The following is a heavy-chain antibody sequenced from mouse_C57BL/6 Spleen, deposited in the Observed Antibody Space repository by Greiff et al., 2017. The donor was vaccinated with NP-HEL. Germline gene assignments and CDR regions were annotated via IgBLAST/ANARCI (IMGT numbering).Heavy chain of an antibody. V-gene: IGHV1-26*01. CDR2: INPNNGGT. CDR1: GYTFTDYY. J-gene: IGHJ2*01. CDR3: ARLQDGYDY. Sequence: EVQLQQSGPELVKPGASVKISCKASGYTFTDYYMNWVKQSHGKSLEWIGDINPNNGGTSYNQKFKGKATLTVDKSSSTAYMELRSLTSEDSAVYYCARLQDGYDYWGQGTTLTVSS. D-gene: IGHD2-3*01.